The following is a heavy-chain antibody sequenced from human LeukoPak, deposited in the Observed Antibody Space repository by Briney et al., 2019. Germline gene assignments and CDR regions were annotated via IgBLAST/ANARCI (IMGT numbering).Heavy chain of an antibody. V-gene: IGHV4-59*01. D-gene: IGHD3-10*01. CDR3: AGSYYYNSGSAY. Sequence: SETLSLTCTVSGGSITSYYWSWIRQPPGKGLEWIGYIYYSGSPNYNPSLKSRITMSLDTSKNQFSLTLSSLTAADMAVYYCAGSYYYNSGSAYWGQGTLVTVSS. CDR1: GGSITSYY. J-gene: IGHJ4*02. CDR2: IYYSGSP.